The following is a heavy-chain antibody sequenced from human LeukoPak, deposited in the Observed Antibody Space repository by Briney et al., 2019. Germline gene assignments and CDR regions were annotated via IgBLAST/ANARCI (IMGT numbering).Heavy chain of an antibody. Sequence: GASVKVSCKASGYTFTSYGISWVRQAPGQGLEWMGWISAYNGNTNYAQKLQGRVTMTTDTSTSTAYMELRSLRSDDTAVYYCALSSPGHPSSSHEHWGQGTLVTVSS. CDR3: ALSSPGHPSSSHEH. CDR1: GYTFTSYG. V-gene: IGHV1-18*01. J-gene: IGHJ4*02. D-gene: IGHD6-13*01. CDR2: ISAYNGNT.